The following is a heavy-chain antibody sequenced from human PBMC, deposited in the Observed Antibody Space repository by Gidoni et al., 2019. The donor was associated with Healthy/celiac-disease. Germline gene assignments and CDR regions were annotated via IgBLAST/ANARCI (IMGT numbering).Heavy chain of an antibody. CDR3: AAYDSSGDSFDY. D-gene: IGHD3-22*01. CDR1: VASIRSGGYS. J-gene: IGHJ4*02. CDR2: IYHSGST. V-gene: IGHV4-30-2*01. Sequence: QLQLQESVSGLVKPAQTLSLTCAVSVASIRSGGYSWRWIRLPPGKGLECIGYIYHSGSTYDNPSLKSRVTITVNRSKNQFSQKLSSVTAADAAVYCGAAYDSSGDSFDYWGQGTLVTVSS.